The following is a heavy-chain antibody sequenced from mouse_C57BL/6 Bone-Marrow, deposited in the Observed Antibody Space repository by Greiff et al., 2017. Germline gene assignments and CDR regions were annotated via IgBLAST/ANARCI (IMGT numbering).Heavy chain of an antibody. J-gene: IGHJ1*03. CDR1: GFSLSTSGMG. V-gene: IGHV8-12*01. CDR3: ARRWGLRGYFDV. Sequence: QVTLKVSGPGILQSSQTLSLTCSFSGFSLSTSGMGVSWIRQPSGKGLEWLAHIYWDDDKRYNPSLKSRLTISKDTSRNQVFLKITSVDTADTATYYCARRWGLRGYFDVWGTGTTVTVSS. D-gene: IGHD2-4*01. CDR2: IYWDDDK.